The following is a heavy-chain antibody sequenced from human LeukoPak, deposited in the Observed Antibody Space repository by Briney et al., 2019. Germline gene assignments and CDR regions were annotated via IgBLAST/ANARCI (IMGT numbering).Heavy chain of an antibody. CDR2: SRNKADSYTA. Sequence: GGPLRLSCAASGFTFSDSFVSWVRQAPGKGLEWVGRSRNKADSYTAEYAASVKGRFTISRDESKNSLYLQISSLETEDTAVYYCATSSWYRLAYWGQGSLVTVSS. CDR1: GFTFSDSF. CDR3: ATSSWYRLAY. D-gene: IGHD6-13*01. J-gene: IGHJ4*02. V-gene: IGHV3-72*01.